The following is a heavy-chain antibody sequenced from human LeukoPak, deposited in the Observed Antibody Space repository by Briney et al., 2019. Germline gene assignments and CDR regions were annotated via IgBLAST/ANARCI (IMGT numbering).Heavy chain of an antibody. Sequence: SETLSLTCNVSGASMSSNGYYWNWIRQPAGKGLEWIGRIYSGGSTNYNPSLKSRVTLSVDTSKNRLSLKLSYVTAADTAVYYWAIAGHCANGVCRNWFGPWGQGILVTVSS. V-gene: IGHV4-61*02. CDR3: AIAGHCANGVCRNWFGP. CDR1: GASMSSNGYY. D-gene: IGHD2-8*01. J-gene: IGHJ5*02. CDR2: IYSGGST.